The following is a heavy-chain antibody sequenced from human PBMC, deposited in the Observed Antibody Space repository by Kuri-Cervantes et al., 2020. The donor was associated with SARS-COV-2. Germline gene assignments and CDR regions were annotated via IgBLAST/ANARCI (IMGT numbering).Heavy chain of an antibody. CDR2: IYYSGST. V-gene: IGHV4-39*07. D-gene: IGHD5-24*01. Sequence: GSLRLSCTVSGGSISSSSYYWGWIRQPPGKGPEWIGSIYYSGSTYYNPSLKSRVTISVDTSKNQFSLKLSSVTAADTAVYYCARAVVEMATIRHIFDLWGRGTLVTVSS. CDR3: ARAVVEMATIRHIFDL. J-gene: IGHJ2*01. CDR1: GGSISSSSYY.